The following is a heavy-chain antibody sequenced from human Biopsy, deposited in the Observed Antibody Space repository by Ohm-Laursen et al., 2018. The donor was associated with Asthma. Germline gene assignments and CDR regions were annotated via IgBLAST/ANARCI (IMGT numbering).Heavy chain of an antibody. D-gene: IGHD3-10*01. J-gene: IGHJ6*02. CDR2: LSVYNGNT. V-gene: IGHV1-18*01. CDR1: GYTFNSVG. Sequence: ASVKVSCKTSGYTFNSVGITWVRQAPGQGLEWMGWLSVYNGNTKVAQKLQDRVTMITDTSTSTAYMELRSLRSDDTAVYFCARAVDYSHYYGIDVWGQGTTVTVS. CDR3: ARAVDYSHYYGIDV.